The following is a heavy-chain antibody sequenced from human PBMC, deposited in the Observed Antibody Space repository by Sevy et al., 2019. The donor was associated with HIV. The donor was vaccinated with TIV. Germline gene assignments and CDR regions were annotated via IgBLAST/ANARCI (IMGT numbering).Heavy chain of an antibody. J-gene: IGHJ6*03. CDR3: ARGALVTRHNYYYYYMDV. CDR1: GYTFTSYG. Sequence: ASVKVSCKASGYTFTSYGISWVRQAPGQGLEWMGWISAYNGNTKYAQKLQGRVTMTTDTSTSTAYMELRSLRSDDTAVYYCARGALVTRHNYYYYYMDVWGKRTTVTVSS. D-gene: IGHD3-9*01. V-gene: IGHV1-18*04. CDR2: ISAYNGNT.